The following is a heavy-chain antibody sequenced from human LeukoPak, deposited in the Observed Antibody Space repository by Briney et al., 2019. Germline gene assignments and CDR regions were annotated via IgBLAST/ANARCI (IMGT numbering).Heavy chain of an antibody. D-gene: IGHD3-10*01. V-gene: IGHV3-48*01. CDR3: AKRSCYSGSGSLPKTYYFDY. CDR1: GFTFSSYS. CDR2: ISSSGTTI. Sequence: GGSLRLSCAASGFTFSSYSMNWVRQAPGKGLEWVSYISSSGTTIYYADSVKGRFTISRDNPKNSLYLQMNSLRAEDTAVYYCAKRSCYSGSGSLPKTYYFDYWGQGTLVTVSS. J-gene: IGHJ4*02.